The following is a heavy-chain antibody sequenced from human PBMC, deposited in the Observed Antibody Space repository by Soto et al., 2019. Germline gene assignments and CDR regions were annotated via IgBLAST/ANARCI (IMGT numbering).Heavy chain of an antibody. V-gene: IGHV4-59*01. J-gene: IGHJ4*02. D-gene: IGHD3-3*01. Sequence: PSETLSLTCTVSGGSISSYYWSWIRQPPGKGLEWIGYIYHSGSTNYNPSLKSRVTISVDTSKNQFSLKLSSVTAADTAVYYCARTLSWSGYYPCYFDYWGQGTLVTVSS. CDR3: ARTLSWSGYYPCYFDY. CDR1: GGSISSYY. CDR2: IYHSGST.